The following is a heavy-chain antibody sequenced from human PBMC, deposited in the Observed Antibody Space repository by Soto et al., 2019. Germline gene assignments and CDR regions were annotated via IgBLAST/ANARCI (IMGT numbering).Heavy chain of an antibody. CDR1: GFTISSNA. V-gene: IGHV3-23*01. D-gene: IGHD1-1*01. CDR3: AKDKPGTTSFDY. CDR2: ISDRGDTT. Sequence: PGGSLRLSCAASGFTISSNAMYWVRQAPGKGPEWVSAISDRGDTTHYADSVKGRFTISRDTSKNTLYLQLNALRADDTAVYYCAKDKPGTTSFDYWGQGTLVTVSS. J-gene: IGHJ4*02.